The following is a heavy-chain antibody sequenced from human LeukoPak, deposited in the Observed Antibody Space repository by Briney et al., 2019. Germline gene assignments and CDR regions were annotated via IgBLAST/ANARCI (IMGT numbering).Heavy chain of an antibody. V-gene: IGHV3-9*03. CDR3: AKGDYYMDV. CDR1: GFTFDDYA. CDR2: ISWNSGSI. J-gene: IGHJ6*03. Sequence: PGGSLRLSCAASGFTFDDYAMHWVRQAPGKGLEWVSGISWNSGSIGYADSVKGRFTISRDNAKNSLYLQMNSLRAEDMALYYCAKGDYYMDVWGKGTTVTVSS.